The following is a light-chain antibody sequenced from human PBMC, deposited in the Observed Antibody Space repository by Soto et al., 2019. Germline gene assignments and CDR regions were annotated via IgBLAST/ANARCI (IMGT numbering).Light chain of an antibody. Sequence: EIVLTQSPGTLSLSPGETATLSCRARQTVSSTYLAWYQQKPGQAPRLLIYGASTRATGIPDRFSGSGSGTDFTLTISRLEPEDFAVYYCQQFGTSPPVTFGGGTKVE. CDR1: QTVSSTY. V-gene: IGKV3-20*01. CDR2: GAS. J-gene: IGKJ4*01. CDR3: QQFGTSPPVT.